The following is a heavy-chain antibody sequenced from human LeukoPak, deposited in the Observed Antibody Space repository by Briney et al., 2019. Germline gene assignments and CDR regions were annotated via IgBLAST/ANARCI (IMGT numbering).Heavy chain of an antibody. Sequence: SVNVSYMASGGSYILYPSNWVRQAPGQGLEWMGRIIPILGIANYAQKFQGRVTITSDKSTSTAYMELSSLRPEDTAVYYCARDFGYCSCTTCHFDTGWGQGTLVTVSS. CDR2: IIPILGIA. J-gene: IGHJ4*02. CDR3: ARDFGYCSCTTCHFDTG. V-gene: IGHV1-69*04. D-gene: IGHD2-2*01. CDR1: GGSYILYP.